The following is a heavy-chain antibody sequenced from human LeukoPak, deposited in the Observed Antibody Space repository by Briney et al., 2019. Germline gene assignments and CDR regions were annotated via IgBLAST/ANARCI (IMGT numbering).Heavy chain of an antibody. CDR2: ISTDGSST. CDR1: GFTFSSYW. Sequence: GGSLRLSCAASGFTFSSYWMHWVRHAPGKGLVWVSRISTDGSSTSCADFVKGRFTISRDNAKNTLFLQMNSLRAEDTAVYYCARDFLWGSGSRWGQGTLVTVSS. CDR3: ARDFLWGSGSR. V-gene: IGHV3-74*01. D-gene: IGHD3-10*01. J-gene: IGHJ4*02.